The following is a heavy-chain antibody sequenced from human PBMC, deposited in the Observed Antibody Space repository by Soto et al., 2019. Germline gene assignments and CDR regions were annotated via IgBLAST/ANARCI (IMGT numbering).Heavy chain of an antibody. D-gene: IGHD6-19*01. CDR1: GFTFSSYA. V-gene: IGHV3-23*01. J-gene: IGHJ3*02. Sequence: EVQLLESGGGLVQPGGSLRLSFAASGFTFSSYAMSWVRQAPGKGLEWVSAISGSGGSTYYADSVKGRFTISRDNSKNTLYLQMNSLRAEDTAVYYCTASSCWYNAFDIWGQGTMVTVSS. CDR2: ISGSGGST. CDR3: TASSCWYNAFDI.